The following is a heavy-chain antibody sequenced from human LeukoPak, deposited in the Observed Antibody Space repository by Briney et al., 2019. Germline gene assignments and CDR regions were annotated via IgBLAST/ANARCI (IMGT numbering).Heavy chain of an antibody. V-gene: IGHV5-51*01. D-gene: IGHD3-9*01. CDR1: GYSFSNNW. Sequence: GESLQISCKGSGYSFSNNWIAWVRQMPGKGLEWMGIIYPGDSDARYSPSFQGQVTISVDKSVSTAYLQWSSLKASDTAIYYCARQTNYDILIGYFDHWGRGTLVTVSS. CDR2: IYPGDSDA. CDR3: ARQTNYDILIGYFDH. J-gene: IGHJ4*02.